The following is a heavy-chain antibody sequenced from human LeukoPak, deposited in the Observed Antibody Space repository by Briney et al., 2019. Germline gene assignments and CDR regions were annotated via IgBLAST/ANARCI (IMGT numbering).Heavy chain of an antibody. CDR1: GFTFSNYW. CDR2: INSDGSST. CDR3: ARRGAAAGTGDY. V-gene: IGHV3-74*01. Sequence: GGSLRLSCVASGFTFSNYWMHWVRQVPGKGLVWVSRINSDGSSTSYADSVKGRFTISRDNAKNTLYLQMNSLKAEDTAVYYCARRGAAAGTGDYWGQGALVTVSS. J-gene: IGHJ4*02. D-gene: IGHD6-13*01.